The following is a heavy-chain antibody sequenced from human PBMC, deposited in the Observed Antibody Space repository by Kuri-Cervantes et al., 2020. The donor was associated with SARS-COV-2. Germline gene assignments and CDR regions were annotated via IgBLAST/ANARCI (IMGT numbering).Heavy chain of an antibody. J-gene: IGHJ4*02. V-gene: IGHV1-46*01. CDR2: INPSGGGT. CDR3: ARGRLSSDYFDY. D-gene: IGHD6-6*01. Sequence: ASVKVSCKASVYVFTNYYMSWVRQAPGPGLEWLGIINPSGGGTSYAQKFQGRVTMTRDTSTGTVDMELSSLRSEDTVVDYCARGRLSSDYFDYWGQGTLVTVSS. CDR1: VYVFTNYY.